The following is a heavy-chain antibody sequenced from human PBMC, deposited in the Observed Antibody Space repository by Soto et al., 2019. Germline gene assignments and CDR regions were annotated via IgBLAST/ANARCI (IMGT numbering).Heavy chain of an antibody. CDR3: TRDRGYPDSFDL. V-gene: IGHV1-3*01. D-gene: IGHD3-10*01. J-gene: IGHJ3*01. CDR1: GYSFMTYE. Sequence: ASVKVSCKASGYSFMTYEMRWVRQAPGQRLEWMGWINVANGNTKYSQNFQGRFTISRDNAKNKLYLQMNSLRVEDTAVYYCTRDRGYPDSFDLWGQGTMVTVSS. CDR2: INVANGNT.